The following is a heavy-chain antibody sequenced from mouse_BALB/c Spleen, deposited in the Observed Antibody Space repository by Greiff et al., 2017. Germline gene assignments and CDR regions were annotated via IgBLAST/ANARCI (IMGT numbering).Heavy chain of an antibody. D-gene: IGHD2-4*01. CDR1: GFNIKDTY. J-gene: IGHJ3*01. CDR2: IDPANGNT. V-gene: IGHV14-3*02. Sequence: VQLQQSGAELVRSGASVKLSCTASGFNIKDTYMHWVKQRPEQGLEWIGRIDPANGNTKYDPKFQGKATITADTSSNTAYLQLSSLTSEDTAVYYCARGDYDYDGGAWFAYWGQGTLVTVSA. CDR3: ARGDYDYDGGAWFAY.